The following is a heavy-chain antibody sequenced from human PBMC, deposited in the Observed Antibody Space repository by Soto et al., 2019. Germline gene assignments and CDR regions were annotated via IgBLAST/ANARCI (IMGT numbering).Heavy chain of an antibody. V-gene: IGHV4-61*01. D-gene: IGHD3-10*01. CDR2: IYYSGST. J-gene: IGHJ4*02. Sequence: PSETLSLTCTVSGGSVSSGSYYWSWIRQPPGKGLEWIGYIYYSGSTNYNPSLKSRVTISVDTSKNQFSLKLSSVTAADTAVYYCARDRDHYFDYWGQGTLVTVSS. CDR1: GGSVSSGSYY. CDR3: ARDRDHYFDY.